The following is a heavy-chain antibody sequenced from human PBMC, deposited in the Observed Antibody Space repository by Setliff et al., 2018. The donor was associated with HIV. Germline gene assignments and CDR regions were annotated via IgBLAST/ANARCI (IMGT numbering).Heavy chain of an antibody. J-gene: IGHJ4*02. CDR3: ARGRRSSGWYVYH. V-gene: IGHV4-59*02. CDR1: GASVNSHY. D-gene: IGHD6-19*01. Sequence: SETLSLTCTVSGASVNSHYWAWIRQPPGKGLEWIGSLYYSGNTNYNPSLKSRVTISADTSKNQFSLKLRSVTAADTAVYYCARGRRSSGWYVYHWGQGTLVTVSS. CDR2: LYYSGNT.